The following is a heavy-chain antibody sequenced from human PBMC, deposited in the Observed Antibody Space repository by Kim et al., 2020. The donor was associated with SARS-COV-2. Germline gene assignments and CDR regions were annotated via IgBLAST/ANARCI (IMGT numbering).Heavy chain of an antibody. Sequence: SVKVSCKASGGTFSSYAISWVRQAPGQGLEWMGGIIPIFGTANYAQKFQGRVTITADESTSTAYMELSSLRSEDTAVYYCARGCRFCSNAFDIWGQGTMVTVSS. CDR1: GGTFSSYA. D-gene: IGHD3-16*02. CDR3: ARGCRFCSNAFDI. J-gene: IGHJ3*02. CDR2: IIPIFGTA. V-gene: IGHV1-69*13.